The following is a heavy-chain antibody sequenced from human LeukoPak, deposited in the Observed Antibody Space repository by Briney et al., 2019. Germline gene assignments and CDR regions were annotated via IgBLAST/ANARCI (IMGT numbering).Heavy chain of an antibody. CDR2: IYHNGST. D-gene: IGHD3-16*01. CDR1: SGSISTYY. CDR3: ARFTPQGYGWGGYNRFDP. V-gene: IGHV4-59*01. Sequence: SETLSLTCTVSSGSISTYYWSWIRQPPGKGLEWIGYIYHNGSTNYNPSLKSRVTISVDTSKNQFSLNLTSVTAADTAVYYCARFTPQGYGWGGYNRFDPWGQGTLVTVSS. J-gene: IGHJ5*02.